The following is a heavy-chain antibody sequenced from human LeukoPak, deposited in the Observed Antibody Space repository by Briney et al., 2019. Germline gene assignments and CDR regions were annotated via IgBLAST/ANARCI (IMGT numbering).Heavy chain of an antibody. CDR1: GFTFSNAW. Sequence: GGSLRLSCAASGFTFSNAWMNWVRQAPGKGLEWVGRINSKTDGGTTDYAAPVKGRFTISRDDSKNTLYLQMNSLKTEDTAVYYCTTFHGYWGQGTLVTVSS. J-gene: IGHJ4*02. CDR2: INSKTDGGTT. V-gene: IGHV3-15*07. CDR3: TTFHGY.